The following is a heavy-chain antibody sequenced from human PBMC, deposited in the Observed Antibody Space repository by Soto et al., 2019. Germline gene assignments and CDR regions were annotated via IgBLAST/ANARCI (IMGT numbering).Heavy chain of an antibody. J-gene: IGHJ4*02. CDR2: IKQDGSEK. V-gene: IGHV3-7*05. D-gene: IGHD6-19*01. CDR3: ARSIAVAGTRILIFDY. CDR1: GFPFSSYL. Sequence: GGALRLSFAAPGFPFSSYLMSWGRPAPGKGLEWVANIKQDGSEKYYVDSVKGRFTISRDNAKNSLYLQMNSLRAEDTAVYYCARSIAVAGTRILIFDYWGQGTLVTVPS.